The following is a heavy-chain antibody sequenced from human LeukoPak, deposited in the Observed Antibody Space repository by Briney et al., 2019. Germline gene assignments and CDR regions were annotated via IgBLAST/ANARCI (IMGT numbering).Heavy chain of an antibody. CDR2: IGYDGSNQ. CDR1: GFTLSSSG. V-gene: IGHV3-33*01. D-gene: IGHD2-2*01. J-gene: IGHJ6*02. CDR3: ARGVGSTTYYAMDV. Sequence: GRSLRLSCAASGFTLSSSGIHWGRQAPGKGLEWGAVIGYDGSNQYYADPVQGRFTTSRDNSKNTLFLQMNTLRAEDTAVYYCARGVGSTTYYAMDVWGQGTTVTVSS.